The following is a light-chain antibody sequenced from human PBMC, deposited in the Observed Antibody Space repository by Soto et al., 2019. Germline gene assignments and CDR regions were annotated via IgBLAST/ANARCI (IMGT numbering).Light chain of an antibody. V-gene: IGKV3-15*01. CDR3: QQYNNWPRT. CDR2: GAS. J-gene: IGKJ1*01. Sequence: ERVMTQSPATLFVSPGERATLSCRASQSVSSNLAWYQQKPGQAPRLLIYGASTRATGIPARFSGSGSGTEFHLTISSLQSEDFAVYYCQQYNNWPRTFGQGTKVEIK. CDR1: QSVSSN.